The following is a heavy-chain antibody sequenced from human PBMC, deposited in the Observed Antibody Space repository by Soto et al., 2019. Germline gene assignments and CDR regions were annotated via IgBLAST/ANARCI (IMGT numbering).Heavy chain of an antibody. J-gene: IGHJ3*02. CDR1: GGTFSSYT. D-gene: IGHD2-2*01. V-gene: IGHV1-69*02. Sequence: SVTVSCQASGGTFSSYTISLVRQAPGQGLEWMGRIIPILGIANYAQKFQGRVTITADKSTSTAYMELSSLRSEDTAVYYCARVEGYCSSTSCPRGAFDIWGQGTMVTVSS. CDR2: IIPILGIA. CDR3: ARVEGYCSSTSCPRGAFDI.